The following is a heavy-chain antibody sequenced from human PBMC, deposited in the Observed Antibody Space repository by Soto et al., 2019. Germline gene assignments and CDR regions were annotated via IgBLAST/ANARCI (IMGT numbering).Heavy chain of an antibody. V-gene: IGHV4-30-4*01. CDR1: GGSISSGDYY. CDR2: IYYSGST. CDR3: AREVFTPPRLEPWFDP. Sequence: PSETLSLTCTVSGGSISSGDYYWSWIRQPPGKGLEWIGYIYYSGSTYYNPSLKSRVTISVDTSKNQFSLKLSSVTAADTAVYYCAREVFTPPRLEPWFDPWGQGTLVTVSS. D-gene: IGHD3-22*01. J-gene: IGHJ5*02.